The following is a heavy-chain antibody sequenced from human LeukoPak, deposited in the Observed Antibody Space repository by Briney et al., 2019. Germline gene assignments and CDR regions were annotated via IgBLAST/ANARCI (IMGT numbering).Heavy chain of an antibody. Sequence: PGGSLRLSCAASGFTFSSYAMHWVRQAPGKGLEWVTFISYDGSKKAFADSVKGRFTISRDNSQNTVYLQMNSLRPEDSAMYYCARDTYYYYDSSGQTDYWGQGTLVTVSS. D-gene: IGHD3-22*01. CDR2: ISYDGSKK. CDR3: ARDTYYYYDSSGQTDY. CDR1: GFTFSSYA. V-gene: IGHV3-30*04. J-gene: IGHJ4*02.